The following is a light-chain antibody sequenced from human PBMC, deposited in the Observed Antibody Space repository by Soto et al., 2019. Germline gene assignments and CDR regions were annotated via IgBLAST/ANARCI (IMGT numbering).Light chain of an antibody. J-gene: IGKJ3*01. V-gene: IGKV1-27*01. CDR1: QGIRNF. Sequence: DIQMTQSPPSLSASVGDRVTITCRASQGIRNFVAWYQQKPGKPPKLLIYAASTLQSGVPSRFSGSGSGTDITLTINSLQPEDVATYSCQKYSSVPVFGPGTKVEI. CDR2: AAS. CDR3: QKYSSVPV.